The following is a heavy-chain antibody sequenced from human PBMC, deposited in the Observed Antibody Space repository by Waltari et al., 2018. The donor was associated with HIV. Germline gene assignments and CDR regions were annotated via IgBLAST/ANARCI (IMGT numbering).Heavy chain of an antibody. V-gene: IGHV6-1*01. J-gene: IGHJ4*02. CDR2: TYYRSRWHH. Sequence: QVQLQESGPGLVKPSETLSLTCAISGDSVSSNNAAWNWIRQSPSRGLEWLGRTYYRSRWHHDSPQSVRSRLTTTPDTSKNHFSLHLRSVTPEDAAVYYCARTAVNGAGALRFDYWGQGILVTVSS. D-gene: IGHD2-8*01. CDR3: ARTAVNGAGALRFDY. CDR1: GDSVSSNNAA.